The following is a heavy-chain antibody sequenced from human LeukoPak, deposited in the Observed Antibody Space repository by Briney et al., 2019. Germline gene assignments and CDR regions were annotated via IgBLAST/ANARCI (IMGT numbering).Heavy chain of an antibody. CDR2: IHYGGTT. Sequence: SETPSLYCTVSGGSIDRGYYWAWIRQPPGKGLEWIGSIHYGGTTHYNPSLQSRVTISADTSKNQFALDLRSVTAADTAVYYCTRDIGDFVSDFWGQGTLVTVSS. CDR3: TRDIGDFVSDF. D-gene: IGHD2-21*02. V-gene: IGHV4-39*02. J-gene: IGHJ4*02. CDR1: GGSIDRGYY.